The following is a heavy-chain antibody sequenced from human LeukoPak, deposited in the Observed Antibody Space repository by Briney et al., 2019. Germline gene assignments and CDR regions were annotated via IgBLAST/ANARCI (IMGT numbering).Heavy chain of an antibody. V-gene: IGHV3-23*01. D-gene: IGHD3-22*01. CDR1: GFTFSSYA. Sequence: GGSLRLSCAASGFTFSSYAMSWVRQAPGKGLEWVSAISGSGGSTYYADSVKGRFTISRDNSKNTLYLQMDSLRAEDTAVYYCAKNEGHYYDSSGYYPFDPWGQGTLVTVSS. CDR3: AKNEGHYYDSSGYYPFDP. CDR2: ISGSGGST. J-gene: IGHJ5*02.